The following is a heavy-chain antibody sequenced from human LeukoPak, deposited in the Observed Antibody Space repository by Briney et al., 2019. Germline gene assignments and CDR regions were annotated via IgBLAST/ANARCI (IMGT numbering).Heavy chain of an antibody. J-gene: IGHJ4*02. Sequence: SGPTLVKPTETLTLTCSFSENALSSNGVGVGWVRQPPGKALEWLALLYWHNDKRYSPSLKSRLTIARDTSKKQVVLTLTNIAPVDTATYYCVHRRAATNPYYFDYWGQGILVTVSS. CDR2: LYWHNDK. D-gene: IGHD6-13*01. CDR1: ENALSSNGVG. V-gene: IGHV2-5*01. CDR3: VHRRAATNPYYFDY.